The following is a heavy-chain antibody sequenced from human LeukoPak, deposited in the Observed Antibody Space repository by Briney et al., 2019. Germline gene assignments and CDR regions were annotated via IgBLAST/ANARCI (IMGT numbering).Heavy chain of an antibody. J-gene: IGHJ6*03. CDR1: GGSISSYY. D-gene: IGHD3-22*01. Sequence: SETLSLTCTVSGGSISSYYWSWIRQPAGKGLEWIGRIYTSGSTNYNPSLKSRVTISVDTSKNQSSLKLSSVTAAVTAVYYCARDSSGYYFSFRHYYYYMDVWGKGTTVTVSS. CDR3: ARDSSGYYFSFRHYYYYMDV. CDR2: IYTSGST. V-gene: IGHV4-4*07.